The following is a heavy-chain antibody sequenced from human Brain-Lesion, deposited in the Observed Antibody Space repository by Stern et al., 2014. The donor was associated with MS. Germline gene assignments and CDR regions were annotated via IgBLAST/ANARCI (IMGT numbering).Heavy chain of an antibody. CDR1: GGSISSSNW. Sequence: QVQLVQSGPGLVKPSGTLSLTCVVSGGSISSSNWWSWVRQSPGKGLEWIGESDHSGSTIYNPSLKSRVTVSVDKSKNRFSLNLRSVTAADTAVYFCARFPASRPHVFDSWGQGTLVTVSS. J-gene: IGHJ4*02. CDR2: SDHSGST. V-gene: IGHV4-4*02. CDR3: ARFPASRPHVFDS. D-gene: IGHD6-13*01.